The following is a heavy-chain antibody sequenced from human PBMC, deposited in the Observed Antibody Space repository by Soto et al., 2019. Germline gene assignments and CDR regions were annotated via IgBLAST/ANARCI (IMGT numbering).Heavy chain of an antibody. V-gene: IGHV4-39*01. Sequence: QLQLQESGPGLVKPSETLSLTCTVSGGSISSSSYYWGWIRQPPGKGLEWIGSIYYSGSTYYNPSLKSRVTISVDTSKNQFSLKLSSVTAADTAVYYCALVAAAGIPHAFDIWGQGTMVTVSS. CDR3: ALVAAAGIPHAFDI. J-gene: IGHJ3*02. CDR2: IYYSGST. D-gene: IGHD6-13*01. CDR1: GGSISSSSYY.